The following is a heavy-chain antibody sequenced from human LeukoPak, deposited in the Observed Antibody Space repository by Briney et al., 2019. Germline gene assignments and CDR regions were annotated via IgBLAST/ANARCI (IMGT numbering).Heavy chain of an antibody. J-gene: IGHJ3*02. V-gene: IGHV4-30-2*01. CDR1: GGSISSGGYS. CDR2: IYHGGNT. D-gene: IGHD2-21*01. CDR3: ASLVVSVSAFDI. Sequence: SQTLSLTCAVSGGSISSGGYSWNWIRQPPGKGLEWIGYIYHGGNTYYNPSLESRVTISVDRSKNQFSLKLNSVTAADTAVYYCASLVVSVSAFDIWGQGTMVIVSS.